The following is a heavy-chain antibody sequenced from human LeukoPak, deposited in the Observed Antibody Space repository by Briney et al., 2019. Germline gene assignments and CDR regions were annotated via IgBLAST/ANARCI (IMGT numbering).Heavy chain of an antibody. CDR2: IYISGST. D-gene: IGHD6-19*01. Sequence: SETLSLTCTVSGGSISSYYWSWIRQPAGKGLEWIGRIYISGSTNYNPSLKSRVTMSVDTSKNQFSLKLSSVTAADTAVYYCARDLDSSGCCSFDYWRQGTLVTVSS. CDR3: ARDLDSSGCCSFDY. V-gene: IGHV4-4*07. CDR1: GGSISSYY. J-gene: IGHJ4*02.